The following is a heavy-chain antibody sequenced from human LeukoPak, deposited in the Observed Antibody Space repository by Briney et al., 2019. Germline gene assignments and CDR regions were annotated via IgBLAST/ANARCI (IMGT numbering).Heavy chain of an antibody. D-gene: IGHD6-19*01. CDR2: IKGDASEK. CDR3: ARQAGVT. J-gene: IGHJ5*02. CDR1: GFSINNYW. V-gene: IGHV3-7*01. Sequence: GGSLKLSCAVSGFSINNYWMTWYRQAPGKGLECVAHIKGDASEKHYVDSVKGRSTISRDNAENSLYLQMNSLRAEDTAVYYCARQAGVTWGQGTLVTVSS.